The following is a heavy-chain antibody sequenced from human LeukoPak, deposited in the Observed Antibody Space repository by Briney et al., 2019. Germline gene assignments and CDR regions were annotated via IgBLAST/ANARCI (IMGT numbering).Heavy chain of an antibody. J-gene: IGHJ3*02. CDR2: TSWNSGSI. D-gene: IGHD4-23*01. CDR3: AKGTSGGNSGSAFDI. CDR1: GFTFDDYA. V-gene: IGHV3-9*01. Sequence: GGSLRLSCAASGFTFDDYAMHWVRQAPGKGLEWVSGTSWNSGSIGYVDSVKGRFTISRDNAKNSLYLQMNSLRAEDTALYYCAKGTSGGNSGSAFDIWGQGTMVTVSS.